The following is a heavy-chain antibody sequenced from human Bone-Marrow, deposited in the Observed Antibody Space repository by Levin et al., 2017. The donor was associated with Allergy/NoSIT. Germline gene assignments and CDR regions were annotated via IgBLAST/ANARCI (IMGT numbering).Heavy chain of an antibody. CDR2: IYPGDADT. J-gene: IGHJ6*02. CDR1: GYTFSNYW. Sequence: ASVKVSCMGSGYTFSNYWIGWVHQTPGKGLEWLGIIYPGDADTKYSPSIQGQVTISADKSINTAYLQWSSLKASDTAMYYCARLDSCSWYTSSDFYCYGMDVWGQGTTVTVSS. CDR3: ARLDSCSWYTSSDFYCYGMDV. D-gene: IGHD6-13*01. V-gene: IGHV5-51*07.